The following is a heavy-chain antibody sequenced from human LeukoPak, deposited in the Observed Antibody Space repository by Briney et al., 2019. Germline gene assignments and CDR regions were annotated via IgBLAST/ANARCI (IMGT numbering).Heavy chain of an antibody. D-gene: IGHD5-18*01. Sequence: PSPTLSLTCTVAGGSISTYYWNWIRQTPGKGLEWIGHISNGNTDYNPSLKSRVTISADTSKNQFSLRLTSVTAADTAVYYCARDKAHSYGRYFDPWGQGALVIVSS. V-gene: IGHV4-59*01. CDR2: ISNGNT. CDR3: ARDKAHSYGRYFDP. CDR1: GGSISTYY. J-gene: IGHJ5*02.